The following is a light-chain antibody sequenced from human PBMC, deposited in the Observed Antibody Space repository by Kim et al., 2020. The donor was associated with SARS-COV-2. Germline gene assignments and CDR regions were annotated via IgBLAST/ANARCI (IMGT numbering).Light chain of an antibody. CDR2: QHT. J-gene: IGLJ3*02. CDR1: KLGDKY. Sequence: VSPGQTASITCSGPKLGDKYAYWYQQKPGQSPVLVIFQHTKRPSGISQRFSGSSSGNTATLTISRAQTMDEADYYCQAWDSNTAVFGGGTKLTVL. V-gene: IGLV3-1*01. CDR3: QAWDSNTAV.